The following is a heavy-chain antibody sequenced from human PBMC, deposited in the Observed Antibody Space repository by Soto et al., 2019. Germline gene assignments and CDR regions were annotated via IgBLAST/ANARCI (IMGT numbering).Heavy chain of an antibody. CDR2: MNPNSGNT. D-gene: IGHD6-13*01. V-gene: IGHV1-8*01. J-gene: IGHJ5*02. Sequence: SVKVSCKASGYTFTSYDINWVRQATGQGLEWMGWMNPNSGNTGYAQKFQGRVTMTRNTSISTAYMELSSLRSEDTAVYYCARGRTNSKFTAARWWFDPWGQGTLVTVSS. CDR3: ARGRTNSKFTAARWWFDP. CDR1: GYTFTSYD.